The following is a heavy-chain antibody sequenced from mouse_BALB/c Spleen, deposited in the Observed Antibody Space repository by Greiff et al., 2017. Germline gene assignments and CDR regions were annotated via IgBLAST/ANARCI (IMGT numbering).Heavy chain of an antibody. J-gene: IGHJ2*01. D-gene: IGHD1-1*01. CDR1: GFTFSSYA. Sequence: EVQLVESGGGLVKPGGSLKLSCAASGFTFSSYAMSWVRQTPEKRLEWVASISSGGSTYYPDSVKGRFTISRDNARNILYLQMSSLRSEDTAMYYCARVITTVVALYYFDYWSQGTTLTVSS. CDR3: ARVITTVVALYYFDY. V-gene: IGHV5-6-5*01. CDR2: ISSGGST.